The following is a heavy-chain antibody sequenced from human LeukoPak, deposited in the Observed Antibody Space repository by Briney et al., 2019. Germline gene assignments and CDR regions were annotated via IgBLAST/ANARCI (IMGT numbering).Heavy chain of an antibody. J-gene: IGHJ4*02. Sequence: GGSLRLSCAASGFTFSHSGMHWVRQAPGKGLEWVAVIWSDGSNENYADSVKGRFTISRDNPKNTLYLQMTSLRVEDTAMYYCARDAGYGGNPDYWGQGTLVTVSS. V-gene: IGHV3-33*01. CDR1: GFTFSHSG. CDR2: IWSDGSNE. D-gene: IGHD4-23*01. CDR3: ARDAGYGGNPDY.